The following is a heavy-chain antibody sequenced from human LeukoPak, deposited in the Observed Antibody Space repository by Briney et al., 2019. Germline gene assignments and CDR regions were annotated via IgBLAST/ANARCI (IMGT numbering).Heavy chain of an antibody. Sequence: ASVKVSCKASGGTFSSYAISWVRQAPGQGPEWMGWVNLNSGGTQCVQKFQGRVTMTRDTSISTAYMELTSLTSDDAAMYFCARVALAGSRIHLLDNWGQGTLVTVSS. CDR2: VNLNSGGT. V-gene: IGHV1-2*02. CDR1: GGTFSSYA. D-gene: IGHD5-18*01. CDR3: ARVALAGSRIHLLDN. J-gene: IGHJ4*02.